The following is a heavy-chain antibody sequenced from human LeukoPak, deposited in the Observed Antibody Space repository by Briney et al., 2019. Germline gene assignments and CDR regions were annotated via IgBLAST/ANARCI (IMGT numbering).Heavy chain of an antibody. J-gene: IGHJ4*02. Sequence: GGSLRLSCAASGFTFSSYEMNWVRQAPGKGLEWVSYISSSGSTMYYADSVKGRFTISRDNAKNSLYLQMNSLRAEDTAVYYCANGYNYLDYWGQGTLVTVSS. V-gene: IGHV3-48*03. CDR2: ISSSGSTM. CDR3: ANGYNYLDY. D-gene: IGHD5-24*01. CDR1: GFTFSSYE.